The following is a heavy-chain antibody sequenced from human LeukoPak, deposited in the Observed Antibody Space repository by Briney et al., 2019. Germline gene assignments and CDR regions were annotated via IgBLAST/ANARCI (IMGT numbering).Heavy chain of an antibody. V-gene: IGHV3-30-3*01. CDR1: GFTFSTYA. CDR3: ARDHWVTMVRGVIPLYGLDV. Sequence: PGGSLRLSCAASGFTFSTYAMHWVRQAPGKGLEWVAVISYDGSNKYYADSVKGRFTISRDNSKSTLYLQMISLRAENTAVYYCARDHWVTMVRGVIPLYGLDVWGQGSTVTVSS. J-gene: IGHJ6*02. CDR2: ISYDGSNK. D-gene: IGHD3-10*01.